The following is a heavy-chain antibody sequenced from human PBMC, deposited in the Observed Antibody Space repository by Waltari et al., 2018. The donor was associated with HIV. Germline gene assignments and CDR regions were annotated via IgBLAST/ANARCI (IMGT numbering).Heavy chain of an antibody. D-gene: IGHD6-13*01. CDR1: GGSISSSSYY. CDR2: IYYSGST. CDR3: ARHRWAAAVTFNWFDP. V-gene: IGHV4-39*01. Sequence: QLQLQESGPGLVKPSETLSLTCTVSGGSISSSSYYWGWIRQPPGKGLEWIGSIYYSGSTYYNPSLKSRVTISVDTSKNQFSLKLSSVTAADTAVYYCARHRWAAAVTFNWFDPWGQGTLVTVSS. J-gene: IGHJ5*02.